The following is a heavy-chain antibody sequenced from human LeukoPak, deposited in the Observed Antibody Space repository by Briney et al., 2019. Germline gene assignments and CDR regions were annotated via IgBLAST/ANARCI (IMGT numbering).Heavy chain of an antibody. CDR1: GGSISSYY. V-gene: IGHV4-4*07. D-gene: IGHD6-13*01. J-gene: IGHJ5*02. CDR2: IYTSGST. CDR3: ARLTAAGPGTNWFDP. Sequence: SETLSLTCTVSGGSISSYYWSWIRQPAGKGLEWIGRIYTSGSTNYNPSLKSRVTMSVDTSKNQFSLKLSSVTAADTAVYYCARLTAAGPGTNWFDPWGQGTLVTVSS.